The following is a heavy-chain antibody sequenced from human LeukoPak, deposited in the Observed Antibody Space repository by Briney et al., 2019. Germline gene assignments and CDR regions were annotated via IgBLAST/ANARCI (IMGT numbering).Heavy chain of an antibody. CDR1: GGTFSSYA. Sequence: SVKVSCKASGGTFSSYAIRWVRQAPGQGLEWMGGIIPIFGTANYAQKFQGRVTITADESTSTAYMELSSLRSEDTAVYYCARFSITMVRGVSISYFDYWGQGTLVTVSS. CDR3: ARFSITMVRGVSISYFDY. CDR2: IIPIFGTA. V-gene: IGHV1-69*13. J-gene: IGHJ4*02. D-gene: IGHD3-10*01.